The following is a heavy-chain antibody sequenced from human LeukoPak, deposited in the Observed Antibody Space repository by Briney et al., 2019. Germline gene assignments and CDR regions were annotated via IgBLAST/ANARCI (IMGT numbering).Heavy chain of an antibody. CDR1: GYTVTSSG. CDR3: ATLRWVYGSGMPAFDP. Sequence: ASVKVSCTASGYTVTSSGISWVRQAPGQGLEWMGWINAYNGNTNYAQKLQGRVTMTTDTSTSTAYMELRSLRSDDTAVYYCATLRWVYGSGMPAFDPWGQGTLVTVSS. J-gene: IGHJ5*02. D-gene: IGHD3-10*01. V-gene: IGHV1-18*01. CDR2: INAYNGNT.